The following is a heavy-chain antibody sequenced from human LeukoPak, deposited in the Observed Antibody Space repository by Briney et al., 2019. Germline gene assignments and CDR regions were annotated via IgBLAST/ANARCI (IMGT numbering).Heavy chain of an antibody. CDR1: GVPFSNYY. CDR2: INHCGYT. CDR3: TRAVAGHPD. D-gene: IGHD6-19*01. V-gene: IGHV4-34*01. J-gene: IGHJ4*02. Sequence: SETLSLTCAVSGVPFSNYYWSWVRQSPRQGLEWIGEINHCGYTNYNPSLKSRVTMSIDTSKNQFSLMVTSVTAADTGVYYCTRAVAGHPDWGQGTLVTVSS.